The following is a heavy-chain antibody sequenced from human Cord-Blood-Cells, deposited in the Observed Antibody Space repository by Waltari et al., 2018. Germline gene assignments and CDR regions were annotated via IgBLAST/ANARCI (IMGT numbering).Heavy chain of an antibody. V-gene: IGHV4-59*01. CDR1: GGPISSYY. CDR3: ARSRSLAY. D-gene: IGHD3-10*01. CDR2: IYYSGST. J-gene: IGHJ4*02. Sequence: QVQLQESGPGLVKPSETLSPTCPAPGGPISSYYWSWIRQPPGKGLEWIGYIYYSGSTNYNPSLKSRVTISVDTSKNQFSLKLSSVTAADTAVYYCARSRSLAYWGQGTLVTVSS.